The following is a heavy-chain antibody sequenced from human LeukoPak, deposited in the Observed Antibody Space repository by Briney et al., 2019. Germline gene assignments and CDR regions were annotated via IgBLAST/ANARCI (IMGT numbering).Heavy chain of an antibody. Sequence: SETLSLTCTVSGGSVSAYYWSWIRQPAGKGLEWIGRIHTSGSTNYNPSLKSRVTMSVDTSKNQLSLKLSSVTAADTAVYYCAREAVHYGSGSHDYWRQGTLVTVSS. CDR3: AREAVHYGSGSHDY. D-gene: IGHD3-10*01. V-gene: IGHV4-4*07. CDR2: IHTSGST. J-gene: IGHJ4*02. CDR1: GGSVSAYY.